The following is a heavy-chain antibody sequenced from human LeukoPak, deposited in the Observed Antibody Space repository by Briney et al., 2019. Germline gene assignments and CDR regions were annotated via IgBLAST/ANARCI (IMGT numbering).Heavy chain of an antibody. V-gene: IGHV3-23*01. J-gene: IGHJ4*02. CDR2: ISVNGGTT. Sequence: GGSLRLSCAASGFTFSTHAMSWVRQAPGKGLEWVSGISVNGGTTYYADSVKGRFTISRDNSKNTLYLQMNSLRAEDTAVYYCAKDVVLLGSSWDWGQGTLVTVSS. D-gene: IGHD6-13*01. CDR3: AKDVVLLGSSWD. CDR1: GFTFSTHA.